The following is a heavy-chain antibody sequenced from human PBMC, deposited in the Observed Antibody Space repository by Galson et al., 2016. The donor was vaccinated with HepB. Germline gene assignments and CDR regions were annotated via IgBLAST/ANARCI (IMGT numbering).Heavy chain of an antibody. V-gene: IGHV1-18*01. D-gene: IGHD2-8*01. CDR3: ARGSKTSGVD. J-gene: IGHJ1*01. Sequence: SVKVSCKASGYSFPSYAITWVRQAPGQGLEWMGWISGYNGNTNYAQNLQGRVTMTTETSTNTVYMELKSLTPDDTAVYFCARGSKTSGVDWGQGTLVTVSS. CDR2: ISGYNGNT. CDR1: GYSFPSYA.